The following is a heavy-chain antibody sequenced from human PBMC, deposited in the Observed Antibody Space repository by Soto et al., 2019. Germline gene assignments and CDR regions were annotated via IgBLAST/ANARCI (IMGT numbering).Heavy chain of an antibody. Sequence: QVQLVESGGGVVQPGRSLRLSCAASGFTFSNYGMHWVRQAPSKGLECVALIWYDGSNKYYADSVKGRFTISRDNSKNTLYLQMNSLRAEDTAVYYCARPYSSGWKGWFDPWGQGTLVTVSS. V-gene: IGHV3-33*01. D-gene: IGHD6-19*01. CDR2: IWYDGSNK. CDR3: ARPYSSGWKGWFDP. J-gene: IGHJ5*02. CDR1: GFTFSNYG.